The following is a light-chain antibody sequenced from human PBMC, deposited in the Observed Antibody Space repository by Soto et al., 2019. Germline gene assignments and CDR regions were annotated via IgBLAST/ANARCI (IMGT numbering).Light chain of an antibody. CDR2: DAS. V-gene: IGKV3-11*01. CDR3: QQRSNWPIT. Sequence: IVMTQSPATLSVSPGERATLSCRASQSVSSNLAWYQQKPGQAPRLLIFDASSRATGIPDRFSGSGSGTDFTLTISSLEPEDFSVYYCQQRSNWPITFGQGTRLEIK. J-gene: IGKJ5*01. CDR1: QSVSSN.